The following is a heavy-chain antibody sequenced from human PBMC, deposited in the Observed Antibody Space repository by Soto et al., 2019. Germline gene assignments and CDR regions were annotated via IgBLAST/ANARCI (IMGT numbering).Heavy chain of an antibody. Sequence: QVQLQESGPGLVKASQTLSLTCTISGDSISSGSYYWSWIRQPPGKRLEWIGYILYSGSTYVNPDLKSRVVTSVDTSKNQFALTLNSVTAGDTAVYYCASGVRRSATSPSPGAVGIWGQGTRSTV. V-gene: IGHV4-31*03. CDR2: ILYSGST. CDR1: GDSISSGSYY. D-gene: IGHD3-10*02. CDR3: ASGVRRSATSPSPGAVGI. J-gene: IGHJ3*02.